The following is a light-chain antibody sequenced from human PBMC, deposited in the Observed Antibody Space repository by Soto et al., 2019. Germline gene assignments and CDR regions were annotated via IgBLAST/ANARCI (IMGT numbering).Light chain of an antibody. CDR2: DDN. J-gene: IGLJ1*01. CDR3: GSWDSRLSAYV. Sequence: QSVLTQPPSVSAAPGQKVTISCSGSSSNIGGNSVSWYQQLPGTAPKLLIYDDNKRPSGIPDRFSGSKSGTSATLGITGFQTGDEADYYCGSWDSRLSAYVFCNGTKLTV. CDR1: SSNIGGNS. V-gene: IGLV1-51*01.